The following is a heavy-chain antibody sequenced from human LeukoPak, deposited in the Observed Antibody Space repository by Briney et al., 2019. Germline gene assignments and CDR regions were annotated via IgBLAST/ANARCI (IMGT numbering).Heavy chain of an antibody. V-gene: IGHV1-2*02. D-gene: IGHD1-1*01. CDR1: GYTFTGYY. J-gene: IGHJ4*02. Sequence: ASVKVSCKASGYTFTGYYMHWVRQAPGQGLEWMGRINPNSGDTNYSQKFQGRVTMTRDTSISTAYMELSRLRSDDTAVYYCAASSPQNWKTHEYWGQGTLVTVSS. CDR3: AASSPQNWKTHEY. CDR2: INPNSGDT.